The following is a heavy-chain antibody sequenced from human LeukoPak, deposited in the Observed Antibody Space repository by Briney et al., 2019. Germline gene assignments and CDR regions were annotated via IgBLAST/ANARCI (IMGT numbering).Heavy chain of an antibody. D-gene: IGHD4-17*01. CDR2: IRYDGSNK. J-gene: IGHJ4*02. V-gene: IGHV3-30*02. Sequence: PGGSLRHSCAASGFTFSSYGMHWVRQAPGKGLEWVAFIRYDGSNKYYADSVKGRFTISRDNSKNTLYLQMNSLRAEDTAVYYCAILMTTVTHLDYWGQGTLVTVSS. CDR1: GFTFSSYG. CDR3: AILMTTVTHLDY.